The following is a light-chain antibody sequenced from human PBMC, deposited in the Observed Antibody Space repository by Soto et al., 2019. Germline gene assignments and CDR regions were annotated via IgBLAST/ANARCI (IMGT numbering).Light chain of an antibody. J-gene: IGKJ3*01. Sequence: DIVLTQSPDSLAVSLGERATIHCKSSQTIFYTSSNKNYLAWYQQRPGQPPKLLIYWASDRESGVPNRFSGRGSGTDFTLTISGLQAEDVAVYYCQKYYSTPFTFGPGTRLDIK. CDR1: QTIFYTSSNKNY. CDR2: WAS. V-gene: IGKV4-1*01. CDR3: QKYYSTPFT.